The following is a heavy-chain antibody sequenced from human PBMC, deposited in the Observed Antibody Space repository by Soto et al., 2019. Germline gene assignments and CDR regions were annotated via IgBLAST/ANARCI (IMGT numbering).Heavy chain of an antibody. Sequence: ASETLSLTCTVSGGSISSSSYYWGWIRQPPGKGLEWIGSIYYSGSTYYNPSLKSRVTISVDTSKNQFSLKLSSVTAADTAVYYCATQYYDFWSGYLNYYYYYGMDVWGQGTTVTVSS. CDR1: GGSISSSSYY. D-gene: IGHD3-3*01. J-gene: IGHJ6*02. CDR3: ATQYYDFWSGYLNYYYYYGMDV. V-gene: IGHV4-39*01. CDR2: IYYSGST.